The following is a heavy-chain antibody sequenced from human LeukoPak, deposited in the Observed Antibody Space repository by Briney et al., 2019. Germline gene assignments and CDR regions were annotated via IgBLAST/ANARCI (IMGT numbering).Heavy chain of an antibody. CDR3: AKEGRGYDSNPTDY. Sequence: GGSLRLSCAASGFTFSSYGMHWVRQAPGKGLEWVSVISYDGSNKYYADSVKGRFTISRDNSKNTLYLQMNSLRAEDTAVYYCAKEGRGYDSNPTDYCGQGTLVTVSS. V-gene: IGHV3-30*18. CDR2: ISYDGSNK. D-gene: IGHD3-22*01. J-gene: IGHJ4*02. CDR1: GFTFSSYG.